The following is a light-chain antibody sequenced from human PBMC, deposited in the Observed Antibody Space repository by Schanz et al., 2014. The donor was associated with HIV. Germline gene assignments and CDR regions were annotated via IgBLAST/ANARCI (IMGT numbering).Light chain of an antibody. CDR2: KAS. CDR3: QQYNSS. J-gene: IGKJ3*01. V-gene: IGKV1-5*03. CDR1: QSISAW. Sequence: DIQMTQSPSTLSASVGDRVTITCRASQSISAWLAWYQQKPGKAPKLLIYKASSLESGVPSRFSGSGSGTEFTLTISSLQPDDFATYYCQQYNSSFGPGTKVDFK.